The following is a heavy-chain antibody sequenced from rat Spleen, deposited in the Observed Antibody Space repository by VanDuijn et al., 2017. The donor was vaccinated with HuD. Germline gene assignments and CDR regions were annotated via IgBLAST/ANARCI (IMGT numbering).Heavy chain of an antibody. CDR1: GFTFSNYD. D-gene: IGHD4-3*01. CDR2: FSYDGFTT. V-gene: IGHV5-29*01. Sequence: EVQLVESGGGLVQPGRSMKLSCAASGFTFSNYDMAWVRQAPTKGLEWVAAFSYDGFTTYYRDSVRGRFTISRDNAKSTLYLQMDSLRSEDTATYYCARHNSGYGVMDAWGQGASVTVSS. J-gene: IGHJ4*01. CDR3: ARHNSGYGVMDA.